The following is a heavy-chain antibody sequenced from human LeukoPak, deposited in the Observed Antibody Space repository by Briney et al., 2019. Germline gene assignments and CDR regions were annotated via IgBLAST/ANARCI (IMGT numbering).Heavy chain of an antibody. Sequence: PSQTLSLTCTVSGGSISSGGYYWSWIRQPPGKGLEWIGYIYHSGSTYYNPSLKSRVTISVDTSKNQFSLKLSSVTAADTAVYYCARDGGIKDYYDTDWFDPWGQGTLVTVSS. D-gene: IGHD3-22*01. CDR3: ARDGGIKDYYDTDWFDP. CDR1: GGSISSGGYY. V-gene: IGHV4-30-2*01. CDR2: IYHSGST. J-gene: IGHJ5*02.